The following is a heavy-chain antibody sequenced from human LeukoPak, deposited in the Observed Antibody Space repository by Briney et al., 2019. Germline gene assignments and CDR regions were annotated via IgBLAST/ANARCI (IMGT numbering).Heavy chain of an antibody. D-gene: IGHD2-15*01. V-gene: IGHV3-21*01. CDR3: ATTRLGG. J-gene: IGHJ4*02. Sequence: GGSLRLSCVVSEFTFSTYTMNWVRQAPGKGLEWVSSITSSSSYISYADSVKGRFTISRDNAKTSLYLQMNSLRAEDTAVYYCATTRLGGWGQGTLVTVSS. CDR2: ITSSSSYI. CDR1: EFTFSTYT.